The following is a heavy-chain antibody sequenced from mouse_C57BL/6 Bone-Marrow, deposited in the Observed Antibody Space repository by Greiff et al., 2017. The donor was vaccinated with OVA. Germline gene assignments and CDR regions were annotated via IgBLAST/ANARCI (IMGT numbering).Heavy chain of an antibody. CDR2: ISNLAYSI. CDR1: GFTFSDYG. J-gene: IGHJ4*01. Sequence: DVKLVESGGGLVQPGGSLKLSCAASGFTFSDYGMAWVRQAPRKGPEWVAFISNLAYSIYYADTVTGRFTISRENAKNTLYLEMSSLRSEDTAMYYCARLSYYYGSSTYYAMDYWGQGTSVTVSS. D-gene: IGHD1-1*01. V-gene: IGHV5-15*01. CDR3: ARLSYYYGSSTYYAMDY.